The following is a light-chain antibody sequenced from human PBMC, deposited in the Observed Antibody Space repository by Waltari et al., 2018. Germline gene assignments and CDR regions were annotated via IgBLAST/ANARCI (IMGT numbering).Light chain of an antibody. J-gene: IGKJ4*01. CDR1: QDINIY. CDR2: DAS. V-gene: IGKV1-33*01. Sequence: DIQMTQSPSSLSASVGDRVTITCQASQDINIYLNWYQQKPGKAPKLLIYDASNLETGVPSRFSGSGSGTDFTFTISSLQPEDCATYYCQQYENLVTFGGGTKVEIK. CDR3: QQYENLVT.